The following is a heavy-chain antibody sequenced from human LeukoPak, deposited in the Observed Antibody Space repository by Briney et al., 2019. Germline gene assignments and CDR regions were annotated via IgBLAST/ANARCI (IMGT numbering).Heavy chain of an antibody. Sequence: PSETLSLTCTVSGGSISSFFWSWIRQPPGKGLEWLGCIDYSGSTQYNPSLKSRVTISVDTSKQQFSLKLSSVTAAGTAVYYCARDLELERNRWNYFESWGQGTLVTVSS. CDR2: IDYSGST. CDR3: ARDLELERNRWNYFES. J-gene: IGHJ4*02. D-gene: IGHD1-1*01. V-gene: IGHV4-59*01. CDR1: GGSISSFF.